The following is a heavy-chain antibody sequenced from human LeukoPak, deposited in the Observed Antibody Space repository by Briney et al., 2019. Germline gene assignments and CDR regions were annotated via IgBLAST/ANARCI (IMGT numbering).Heavy chain of an antibody. CDR1: GYTFTSYG. Sequence: ASVKVSCTASGYTFTSYGISWVRQAPGQGLEWMGWISAYNGNTNYAQKFQGRVTITADESTSTAYMELSSLRSEDTAVYYCARDGGGSYYIFDYWGQGTLVTVSS. V-gene: IGHV1-18*01. J-gene: IGHJ4*02. D-gene: IGHD1-26*01. CDR3: ARDGGGSYYIFDY. CDR2: ISAYNGNT.